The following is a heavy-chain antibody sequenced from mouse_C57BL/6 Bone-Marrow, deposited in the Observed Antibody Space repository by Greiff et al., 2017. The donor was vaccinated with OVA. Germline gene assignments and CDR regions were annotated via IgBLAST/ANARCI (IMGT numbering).Heavy chain of an antibody. V-gene: IGHV3-6*01. CDR3: ARVVDAMDY. CDR1: GYSITSGYY. J-gene: IGHJ4*01. Sequence: EVHLVESGPGLVKPSQSLSLTCSVTGYSITSGYYWNWIRQFPGNKLEWMGYISYDGSNNYNPSLKNRISITRDTSKNQFFLKLNSVTTEDTATYYCARVVDAMDYWGQGTSVTVSS. CDR2: ISYDGSN. D-gene: IGHD1-1*02.